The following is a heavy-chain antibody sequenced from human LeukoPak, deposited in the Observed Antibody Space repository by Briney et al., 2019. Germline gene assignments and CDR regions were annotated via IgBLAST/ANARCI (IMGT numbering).Heavy chain of an antibody. V-gene: IGHV4-39*07. Sequence: SETLSLTCTVSGGSISSSSYYWGWIRQPPGRGLEWIGSIYYSGSTYYNPSLKSRVTISVDTSKNQFSLKLSSVTAADTAVYYCARGHRYYYDSSGYYYYFDYWGQGTLVTVSS. CDR1: GGSISSSSYY. CDR3: ARGHRYYYDSSGYYYYFDY. J-gene: IGHJ4*02. D-gene: IGHD3-22*01. CDR2: IYYSGST.